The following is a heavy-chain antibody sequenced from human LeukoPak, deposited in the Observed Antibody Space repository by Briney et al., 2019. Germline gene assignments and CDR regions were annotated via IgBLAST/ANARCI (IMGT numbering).Heavy chain of an antibody. Sequence: SETLSLTCAVYGGSFSGYYWSWIRQPPGKGLEWIGEINHSGSTNYNPSLKSRVTISVDTSKNQFTLKLSSVTAADTAVYYCAREGWRAYYYYYGMDVWGRGTTVTVSS. CDR2: INHSGST. V-gene: IGHV4-34*01. D-gene: IGHD6-19*01. J-gene: IGHJ6*02. CDR1: GGSFSGYY. CDR3: AREGWRAYYYYYGMDV.